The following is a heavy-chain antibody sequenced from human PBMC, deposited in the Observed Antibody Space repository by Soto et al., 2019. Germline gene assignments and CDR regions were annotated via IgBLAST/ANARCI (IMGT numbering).Heavy chain of an antibody. CDR1: GFSFSASW. V-gene: IGHV3-7*01. D-gene: IGHD1-26*01. J-gene: IGHJ4*02. CDR3: GRDPYYGAIDY. Sequence: EVQLMESGGGLVHPGGSLRLSCEASGFSFSASWMAWVPKAPGKGLEWVADIKQDGSEKNYVDSVKGRATISRDDAKNSVYLQMNSLRAEDTAVYYCGRDPYYGAIDYWGLGTLVIVSS. CDR2: IKQDGSEK.